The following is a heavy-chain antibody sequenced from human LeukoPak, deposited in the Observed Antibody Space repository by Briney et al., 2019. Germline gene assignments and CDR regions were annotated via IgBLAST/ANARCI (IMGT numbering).Heavy chain of an antibody. CDR2: IKQDGSEK. J-gene: IGHJ4*02. V-gene: IGHV3-7*01. D-gene: IGHD1-26*01. CDR1: GFTFSSYS. Sequence: GGSLRLSCAASGFTFSSYSMNWVRQAPGKGLEWLADIKQDGSEKNYVASEKGRFTISRDNAKNSVYLQVNSLRVEDTAVYYCARSGNYFDSWGQGTLVTVSS. CDR3: ARSGNYFDS.